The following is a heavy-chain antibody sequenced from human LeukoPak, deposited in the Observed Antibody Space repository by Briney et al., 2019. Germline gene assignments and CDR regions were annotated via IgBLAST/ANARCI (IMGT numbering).Heavy chain of an antibody. J-gene: IGHJ4*02. CDR1: GGSFSGYY. CDR3: ARDPGSMTTVVSYYFDY. Sequence: NTSETLSLTCAVYGGSFSGYYWSWIRQAPGKGLEWVSYISSSANTIYYADSMKGRFTISRDNAKNSLYLQMNSLRAEDTAVYYCARDPGSMTTVVSYYFDYWGQGTPVTVSS. D-gene: IGHD4-23*01. V-gene: IGHV3-11*04. CDR2: ISSSANTI.